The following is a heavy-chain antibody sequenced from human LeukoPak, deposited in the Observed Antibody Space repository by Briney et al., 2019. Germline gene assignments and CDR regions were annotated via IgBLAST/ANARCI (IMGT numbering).Heavy chain of an antibody. CDR3: ARVGVAAKSSRYFDY. CDR1: GGSISSGDYY. J-gene: IGHJ4*02. V-gene: IGHV4-31*03. D-gene: IGHD2-15*01. Sequence: SQTLSLTCTVSGGSISSGDYYWSWLRQHPGKGLEWIGYIHYSGSTYYNPSLKSRVTISVDTSKKQFSLKLSSVTAADTAVYYCARVGVAAKSSRYFDYWGQGTLVTVSS. CDR2: IHYSGST.